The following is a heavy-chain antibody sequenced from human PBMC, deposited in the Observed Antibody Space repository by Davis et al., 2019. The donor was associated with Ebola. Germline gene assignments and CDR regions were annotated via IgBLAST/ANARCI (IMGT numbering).Heavy chain of an antibody. CDR2: ISGSGGST. V-gene: IGHV3-23*01. J-gene: IGHJ6*04. CDR3: AKSGLSFGVVKYHYGMDV. CDR1: VITFSSYA. Sequence: GGSLRLSCTDSVITFSSYAMTWVRQAPGKGLEWVSAISGSGGSTYYADSVKGRFTISRDNSKKTLYLQMNSLRAEDTAVYYCAKSGLSFGVVKYHYGMDVWGKGNTVTVSS. D-gene: IGHD3-3*01.